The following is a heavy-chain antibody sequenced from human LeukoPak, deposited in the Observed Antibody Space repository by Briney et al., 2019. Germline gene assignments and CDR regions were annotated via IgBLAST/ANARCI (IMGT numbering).Heavy chain of an antibody. CDR1: GGSISSSSYY. Sequence: SETLSLTCTVSGGSISSSSYYWGWIRQPPGKGLEWIGSIYYSGSTYYNPSLKSRVTISVDTSKNQSSLKLSSVTAADTAVYYCARVGDYAGFYWGQGTLVTVYS. CDR3: ARVGDYAGFY. J-gene: IGHJ4*02. V-gene: IGHV4-39*07. D-gene: IGHD4-17*01. CDR2: IYYSGST.